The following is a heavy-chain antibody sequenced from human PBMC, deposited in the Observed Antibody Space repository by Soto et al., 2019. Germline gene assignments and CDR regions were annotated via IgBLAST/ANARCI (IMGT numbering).Heavy chain of an antibody. CDR2: IWYDGSNK. D-gene: IGHD4-4*01. V-gene: IGHV3-33*01. CDR3: ARGLSNDYSLDY. J-gene: IGHJ4*02. Sequence: XASLQLSCAASGFTFSSYGMHWVRRAPGKGLEWVAVIWYDGSNKYYADSVKGRFTISRDNSKNTLYLQMNSLRAEDTAVYYCARGLSNDYSLDYWGQGTLVTVSS. CDR1: GFTFSSYG.